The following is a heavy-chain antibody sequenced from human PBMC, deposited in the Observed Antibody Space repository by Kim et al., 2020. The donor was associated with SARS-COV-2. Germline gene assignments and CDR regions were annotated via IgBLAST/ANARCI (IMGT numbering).Heavy chain of an antibody. Sequence: GGSLRLSCAASGFTFSSYAMSWIRQAPGKGLEWVSAISGSGGSTYYADSVKGRFTISRDNSKNTLYLQMNSLRAEDTAVYYCAKNLAVAGMRGAFDIWGQGTMVTVSS. CDR3: AKNLAVAGMRGAFDI. CDR1: GFTFSSYA. D-gene: IGHD6-19*01. V-gene: IGHV3-23*01. CDR2: ISGSGGST. J-gene: IGHJ3*02.